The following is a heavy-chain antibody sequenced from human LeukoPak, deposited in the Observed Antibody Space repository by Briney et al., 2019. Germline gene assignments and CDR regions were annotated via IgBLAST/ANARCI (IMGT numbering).Heavy chain of an antibody. CDR1: GYTFTSYG. Sequence: ASVKVSCKASGYTFTSYGISWVRQAPGQGLEWMGWISAYNGNTNFAQQLQGRVTMTTDTSTSTAYMELRSLRSDDTAVYYCARGRQHVDIVATTYDYWGQGTLVTVSS. D-gene: IGHD5-12*01. V-gene: IGHV1-18*01. J-gene: IGHJ4*02. CDR2: ISAYNGNT. CDR3: ARGRQHVDIVATTYDY.